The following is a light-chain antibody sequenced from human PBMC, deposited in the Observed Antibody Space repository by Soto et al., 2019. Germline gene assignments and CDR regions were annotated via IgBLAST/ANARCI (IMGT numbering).Light chain of an antibody. Sequence: DIQMTQSPSTLSASVGDRVTITCRASQSISSWLAWYQQKPGKAPKLLIYKASSLESGVPSRFSGSGSGTEFTLTISSLQPDDFATYYCEQYDNLPLTFGGGTKVEIK. CDR2: KAS. J-gene: IGKJ4*01. CDR3: EQYDNLPLT. V-gene: IGKV1-5*03. CDR1: QSISSW.